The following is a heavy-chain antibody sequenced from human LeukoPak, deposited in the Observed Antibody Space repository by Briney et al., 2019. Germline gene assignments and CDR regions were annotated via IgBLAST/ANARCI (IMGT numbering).Heavy chain of an antibody. CDR1: GFTFSSYA. V-gene: IGHV3-23*01. CDR3: AKDATASPYFHWFDN. J-gene: IGHJ4*02. CDR2: ISSGDRT. Sequence: GGSLRLACAASGFTFSSYAMNWVRQAPGKGLEWVAGISSGDRTFHAESVKGRFTISRDKSKDTLYLQMNSLRAEDTAVYYCAKDATASPYFHWFDNWGQGTQVIVPS. D-gene: IGHD3-9*01.